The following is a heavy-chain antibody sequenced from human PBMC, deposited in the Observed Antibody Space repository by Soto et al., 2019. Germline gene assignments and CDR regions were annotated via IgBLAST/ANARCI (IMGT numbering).Heavy chain of an antibody. V-gene: IGHV1-2*02. D-gene: IGHD3-3*01. J-gene: IGHJ6*02. CDR3: ARDRELGPFFGVVSYGMDV. CDR1: GYSFTGYY. CDR2: INPNSGGT. Sequence: AAVKVSCKASGYSFTGYYMHWVRQAPGQGLEWMGWINPNSGGTNYAQKFQGRVTMTRDTSISTAYMELSRLRSDDTAVYYCARDRELGPFFGVVSYGMDVWGQGTPVTVSS.